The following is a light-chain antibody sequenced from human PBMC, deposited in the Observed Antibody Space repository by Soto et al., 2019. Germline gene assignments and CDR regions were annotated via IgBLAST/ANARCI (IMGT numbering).Light chain of an antibody. CDR2: GAS. Sequence: EIVLTQSPGSLSLSPGERATLSCRASQSVDSSFFAWYQQKPGQAPRLLIYGASNRATGIPDRFSGSGSGPDFTLTISSLEPEDFAVYYCQQYVSSVTFGQGTKVQIK. CDR1: QSVDSSF. CDR3: QQYVSSVT. J-gene: IGKJ1*01. V-gene: IGKV3-20*01.